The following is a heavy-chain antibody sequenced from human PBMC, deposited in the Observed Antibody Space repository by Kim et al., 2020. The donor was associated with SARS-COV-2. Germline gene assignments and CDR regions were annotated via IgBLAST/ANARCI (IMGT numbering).Heavy chain of an antibody. CDR2: INTNTGNP. V-gene: IGHV7-4-1*02. D-gene: IGHD3-16*02. CDR1: GYTFTSYA. Sequence: ASVKVSCKASGYTFTSYAMNWVRQAPGQGLEWMGWINTNTGNPTYAQGFTGRFVLSLDTSVSTAYLQISSLKAEDTAVYYCAREVVEDYDYVWGSYRYTPGHAFDIWGQGTMVTVSS. J-gene: IGHJ3*02. CDR3: AREVVEDYDYVWGSYRYTPGHAFDI.